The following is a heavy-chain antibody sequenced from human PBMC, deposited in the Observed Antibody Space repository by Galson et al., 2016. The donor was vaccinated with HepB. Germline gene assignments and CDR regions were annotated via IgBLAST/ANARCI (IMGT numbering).Heavy chain of an antibody. CDR2: IVPIFGTT. Sequence: SVKVSCKASGDIFNKYAIRWVRQAPGQGLEWMGEIVPIFGTTNYAQKFQGRLTITADESTSTAYMELSSLISEDTAVYFYTRDHLSGNQWGQGTLVTVSS. J-gene: IGHJ4*02. D-gene: IGHD1-14*01. CDR1: GDIFNKYA. CDR3: TRDHLSGNQ. V-gene: IGHV1-69*13.